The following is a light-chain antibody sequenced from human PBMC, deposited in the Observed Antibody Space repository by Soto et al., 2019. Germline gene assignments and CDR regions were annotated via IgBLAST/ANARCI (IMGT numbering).Light chain of an antibody. CDR1: SSDVGSFNY. V-gene: IGLV2-8*01. CDR3: SSYTGSWV. CDR2: EVS. J-gene: IGLJ3*02. Sequence: QSALTQPPSASGSPGQSVTISCTATSSDVGSFNYVSWYQQHPGKAPKLMIYEVSKRPSGVPDRFSGSKSGNTASLTVSGLQAEDEADYYCSSYTGSWVFGGGTQVTVL.